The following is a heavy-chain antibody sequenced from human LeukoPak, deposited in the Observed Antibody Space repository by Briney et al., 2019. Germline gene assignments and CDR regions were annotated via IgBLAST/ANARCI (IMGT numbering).Heavy chain of an antibody. V-gene: IGHV3-7*04. D-gene: IGHD6-6*01. J-gene: IGHJ3*02. CDR3: ARGGDYGSLNI. CDR2: IKQDGNEK. Sequence: PGGSLRLSCAASGFTFSRYWMSWVRQAPGKGLEWVANIKQDGNEKSYVDSVKGRFTISRDNAKNSLWLQMNSLRAEDTAEYYCARGGDYGSLNIWGQGTMVTVSS. CDR1: GFTFSRYW.